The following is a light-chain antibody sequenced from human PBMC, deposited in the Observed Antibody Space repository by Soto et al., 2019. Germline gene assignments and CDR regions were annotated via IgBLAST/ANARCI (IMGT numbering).Light chain of an antibody. CDR1: SSNIGSNY. CDR2: SHN. J-gene: IGLJ3*02. Sequence: QSVLTQTPSASGTPGQRVTISCSGSSSNIGSNYVYWYQQLPGTAPKLLIYSHNQRPSGVPDRFSGSKSGTSASLAISGLRSEDEADYYCAAWDDSLGGVVFGGGTMLTVL. CDR3: AAWDDSLGGVV. V-gene: IGLV1-47*02.